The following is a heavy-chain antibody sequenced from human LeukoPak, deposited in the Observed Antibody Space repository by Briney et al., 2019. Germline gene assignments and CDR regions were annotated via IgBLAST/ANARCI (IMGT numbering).Heavy chain of an antibody. CDR2: IYYSGST. J-gene: IGHJ4*02. CDR1: GGSISSGSYY. Sequence: SETLSLTCTVSGGSISSGSYYWSWTRQPPGKGLEWIGYIYYSGSTNYNPSLKSRVTISVDRSKNQFSLKLSSVTAADTAVYYCAREGKYYFDYWGQGTLVTVSS. CDR3: AREGKYYFDY. V-gene: IGHV4-61*01.